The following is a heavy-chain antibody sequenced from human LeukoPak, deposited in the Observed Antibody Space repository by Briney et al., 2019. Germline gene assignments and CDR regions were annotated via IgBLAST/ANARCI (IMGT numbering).Heavy chain of an antibody. J-gene: IGHJ3*02. CDR3: AGSQSDAFDI. CDR2: INAGNGNT. V-gene: IGHV1-3*01. D-gene: IGHD3-10*01. CDR1: GYTFTSYA. Sequence: GASVKVSCKASGYTFTSYALHWVRQAPGQRLEWMGWINAGNGNTKYSQKFQGRVTITRDTSASTAYMELSSLRAEDTTVYYCAGSQSDAFDIWGQGTMVTVSS.